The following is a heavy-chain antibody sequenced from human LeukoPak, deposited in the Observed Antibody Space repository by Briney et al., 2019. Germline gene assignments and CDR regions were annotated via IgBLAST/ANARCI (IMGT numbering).Heavy chain of an antibody. V-gene: IGHV3-11*03. CDR1: GFTFSDYY. Sequence: GGSLRLSCAASGFTFSDYYMSWIRQAPGKGLEWLSYISSSSTYTNYADSVKGRFSISRDNAKNSVYLQMNSLRAEDTAVYYCAKGYSYVHFWGQGTLVTVSS. D-gene: IGHD5-18*01. CDR2: ISSSSTYT. J-gene: IGHJ4*02. CDR3: AKGYSYVHF.